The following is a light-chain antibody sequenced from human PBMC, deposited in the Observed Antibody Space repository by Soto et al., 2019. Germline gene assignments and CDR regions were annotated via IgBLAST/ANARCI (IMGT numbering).Light chain of an antibody. V-gene: IGKV3-20*01. Sequence: EIVLTQSPGSVSLSPGERATLSCRAGETVKKNSLAWYQQKPVQAPRLLIYGASRRATGIPDSFSGSGSETDFILTISRLEPGNSAVYYCQQYAISPLTFGGGTKVEI. CDR1: ETVKKNS. CDR3: QQYAISPLT. CDR2: GAS. J-gene: IGKJ4*01.